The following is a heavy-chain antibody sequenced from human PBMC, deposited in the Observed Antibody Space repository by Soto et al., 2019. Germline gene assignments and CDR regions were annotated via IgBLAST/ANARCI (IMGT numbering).Heavy chain of an antibody. V-gene: IGHV3-21*01. CDR3: GLYDALFFDF. CDR2: ITISAYT. Sequence: GGSLRLSCAASGFTFSTFNMNGVRHAPGKGLGWVSSITISAYTSYADSVKGRFTISRHNAKNSLYLQMNSLRAEDTAVYYCGLYDALFFDFWGQGALVTVSS. D-gene: IGHD2-8*01. J-gene: IGHJ4*02. CDR1: GFTFSTFN.